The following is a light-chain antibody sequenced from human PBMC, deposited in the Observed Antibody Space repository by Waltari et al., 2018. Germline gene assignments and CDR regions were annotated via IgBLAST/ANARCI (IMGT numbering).Light chain of an antibody. V-gene: IGLV2-14*03. Sequence: QSALTQPASVSGFPGQSITISCTGASSDVGAYNHVSWYQQHPGKAPKLLIYGVANRPSGGSNRFSGSKSGNTASLTISGLQAEDEADYYCTSYTSSSTWVFGGGTKLTVL. CDR1: SSDVGAYNH. CDR3: TSYTSSSTWV. CDR2: GVA. J-gene: IGLJ3*02.